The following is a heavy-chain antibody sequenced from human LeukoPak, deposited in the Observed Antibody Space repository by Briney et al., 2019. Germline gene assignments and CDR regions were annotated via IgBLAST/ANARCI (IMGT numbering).Heavy chain of an antibody. CDR1: GFTFSSYA. V-gene: IGHV3-23*01. CDR3: AKTRAGDYAGDY. Sequence: GGSLRLSCAASGFTFSSYAMSWVRQAPGKGLEWVSAISGSGGSTYNADSVKGRFTISRDNSKNTLYLQMNSLRAEDTAVYYCAKTRAGDYAGDYWGQGTLVTVSS. CDR2: ISGSGGST. D-gene: IGHD4-17*01. J-gene: IGHJ4*02.